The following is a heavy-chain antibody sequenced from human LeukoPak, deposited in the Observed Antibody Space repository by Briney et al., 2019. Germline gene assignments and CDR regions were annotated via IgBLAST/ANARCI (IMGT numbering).Heavy chain of an antibody. CDR1: GGSISSSSYY. Sequence: SETLSLTCTVSGGSISSSSYYWGWIRQPPGKGLEWIGSIYYSGSTYYNPSLKSRVTISVDTSKNQFSLKLSSVTAADTAVYYCASQVLRFHYYYYGMDVWGQGTRSPSP. J-gene: IGHJ6*02. D-gene: IGHD3-3*01. CDR3: ASQVLRFHYYYYGMDV. V-gene: IGHV4-39*01. CDR2: IYYSGST.